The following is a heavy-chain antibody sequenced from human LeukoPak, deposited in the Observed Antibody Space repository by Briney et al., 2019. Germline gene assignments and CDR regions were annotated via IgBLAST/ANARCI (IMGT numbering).Heavy chain of an antibody. CDR2: VKQDGTEK. Sequence: GGSLRLSCEASGFTFRDYWMTWVRQAPGKGLKWVANVKQDGTEKFYVDSVKGRFTISRDNGKNSLYLQMNSLRVEDTAIYYCARAGGTSWADYWGQGTLVTVSS. D-gene: IGHD6-13*01. J-gene: IGHJ4*02. CDR3: ARAGGTSWADY. V-gene: IGHV3-7*01. CDR1: GFTFRDYW.